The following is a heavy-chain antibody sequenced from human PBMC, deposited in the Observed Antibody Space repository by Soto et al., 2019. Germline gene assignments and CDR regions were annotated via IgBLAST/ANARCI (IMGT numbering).Heavy chain of an antibody. CDR2: ISPYSGNT. J-gene: IGHJ6*02. D-gene: IGHD3-16*01. CDR1: GYIFGNYG. Sequence: QVQLVQSGDEVRKPGSSVKVSCKASGYIFGNYGIALVRQDPGQGLEWMGWISPYSGNTHYASKVQGRRTMTTDTSTSTAYMDLVGLPSDDTDGYYCAMVDNYVTPTTQDVLGQGTTVTVSS. CDR3: AMVDNYVTPTTQDV. V-gene: IGHV1-18*01.